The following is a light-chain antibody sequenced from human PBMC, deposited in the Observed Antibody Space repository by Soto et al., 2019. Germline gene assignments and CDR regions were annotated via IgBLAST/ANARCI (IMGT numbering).Light chain of an antibody. V-gene: IGKV1-33*01. J-gene: IGKJ1*01. CDR1: QDIATY. CDR2: DAS. Sequence: IQMTPSPSSLSASVGNRVTITCQAIQDIATYLNWYQQKPGKAPNLLIYDASNLETGVPSRFSGGGSGTHFTFTISNLQPEDIATYYCQQYDNLPPTWTFGQGTKVDNK. CDR3: QQYDNLPPTWT.